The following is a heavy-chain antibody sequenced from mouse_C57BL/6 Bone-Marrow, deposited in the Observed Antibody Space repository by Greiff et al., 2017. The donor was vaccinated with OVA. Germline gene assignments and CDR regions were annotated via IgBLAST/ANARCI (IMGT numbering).Heavy chain of an antibody. D-gene: IGHD1-1*01. Sequence: EVQLQESGPELVKPGDSVKISCKASGYSFTGYFMNWVMQSHGKSLEWIGRINPYNGDTFYNQKFKGKATLTVDKSSSTAHMELRSLTSEDSAVYYCARRRDLYYGSSHWYFDVWGTGTTVTVSS. CDR3: ARRRDLYYGSSHWYFDV. J-gene: IGHJ1*03. V-gene: IGHV1-20*01. CDR1: GYSFTGYF. CDR2: INPYNGDT.